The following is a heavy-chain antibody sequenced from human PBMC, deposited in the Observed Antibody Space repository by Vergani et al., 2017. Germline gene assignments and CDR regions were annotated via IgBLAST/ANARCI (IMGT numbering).Heavy chain of an antibody. CDR1: GFNFNTFG. CDR2: MSQSRST. Sequence: QEQLVESGGGVVQPGMSLRLSCAASGFNFNTFGMHWVRQPPGKGLEWIGEMSQSRSTNYNPSLKSRVTISVDTSKSQFSLKLSSVTAADTAVYYCARSPNWKRFGFDYWGQGTLVIVSS. CDR3: ARSPNWKRFGFDY. J-gene: IGHJ4*02. D-gene: IGHD1-1*01. V-gene: IGHV4-34*01.